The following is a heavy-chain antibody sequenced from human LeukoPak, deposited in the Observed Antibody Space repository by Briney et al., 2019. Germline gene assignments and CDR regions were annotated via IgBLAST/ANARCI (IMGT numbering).Heavy chain of an antibody. CDR3: ARLKLGYWYFDL. CDR2: IGLTDTTI. CDR1: GFTFSDYY. V-gene: IGHV3-11*01. J-gene: IGHJ2*01. D-gene: IGHD7-27*01. Sequence: GGSLRLSCAASGFTFSDYYMSWIRQVPGKGLEWVSYIGLTDTTIYYADSLKGRFAISRDNAKNSLYLHTHSLRAEDTAIYYCARLKLGYWYFDLWGRGPLLTVSS.